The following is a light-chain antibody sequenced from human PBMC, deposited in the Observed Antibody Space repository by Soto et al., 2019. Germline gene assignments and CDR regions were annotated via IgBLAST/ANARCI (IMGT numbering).Light chain of an antibody. V-gene: IGLV2-14*03. CDR2: DVA. J-gene: IGLJ1*01. CDR3: SSYTSSSTLYV. CDR1: SIDVGGYNY. Sequence: SVLTQPASVYGSPGQSIAISCTGASIDVGGYNYVSWYQQHPGKAPKLMIYDVASRPSGVSDRFSGSKSGNTASLTISGLQAEDEADYYCSSYTSSSTLYVFGTGTKVTVL.